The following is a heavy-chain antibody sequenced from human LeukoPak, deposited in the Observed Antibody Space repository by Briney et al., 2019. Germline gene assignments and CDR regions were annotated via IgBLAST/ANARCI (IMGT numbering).Heavy chain of an antibody. CDR2: IWYDGSNK. J-gene: IGHJ4*02. CDR3: ARDQRYGDYWSGFDY. Sequence: GGSLRLSCAASGFTFSSYGMHWVRQAPGQGPKGASVIWYDGSNKYYADSVKGRFTISRDSSKNTLYLQMNSLRAEDTAVYYCARDQRYGDYWSGFDYWGQGTLVTVSS. V-gene: IGHV3-33*01. CDR1: GFTFSSYG. D-gene: IGHD4-17*01.